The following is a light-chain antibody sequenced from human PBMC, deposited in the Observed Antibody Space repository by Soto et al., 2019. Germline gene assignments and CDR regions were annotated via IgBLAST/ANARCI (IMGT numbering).Light chain of an antibody. V-gene: IGKV3-20*01. CDR3: QQYGSSRT. J-gene: IGKJ1*01. Sequence: ETVLTQSPGTLSLSPGERATLSCRASQCVSSSYLAWYQQKPGQAPRLLIYGASSRATGIPDRFSGSGSGSDFTLTISRLEAEDVAVYYCQQYGSSRTFGQGTKVEIK. CDR1: QCVSSSY. CDR2: GAS.